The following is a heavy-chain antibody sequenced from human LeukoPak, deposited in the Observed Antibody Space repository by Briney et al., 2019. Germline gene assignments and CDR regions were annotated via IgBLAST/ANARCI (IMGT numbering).Heavy chain of an antibody. CDR1: GFTFSSYA. CDR3: VKDGEVEYCSSTSCYPGGY. V-gene: IGHV3-64D*06. Sequence: GGPLRLSCSASGFTFSSYAMHWVRQAPGKGLEYVSAISSNGGSTYYADSVKGRFTISRDNSKNTLYLQMSSLRAEDTAVYYCVKDGEVEYCSSTSCYPGGYWGQGTLVTVSS. J-gene: IGHJ4*02. CDR2: ISSNGGST. D-gene: IGHD2-2*01.